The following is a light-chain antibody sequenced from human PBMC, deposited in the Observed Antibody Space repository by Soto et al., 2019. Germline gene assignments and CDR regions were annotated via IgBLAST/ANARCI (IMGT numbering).Light chain of an antibody. Sequence: QSALTQPASVSGSPGQSITISCTGTSSDVGGYNYVSWYQQHPGKAPKLMIYEVNNRPSGVSNRFSGSKSGNTASLTISGLQAEDESDYYCSSYAGSNNVLFGGGTKLTVL. J-gene: IGLJ2*01. CDR2: EVN. V-gene: IGLV2-14*01. CDR1: SSDVGGYNY. CDR3: SSYAGSNNVL.